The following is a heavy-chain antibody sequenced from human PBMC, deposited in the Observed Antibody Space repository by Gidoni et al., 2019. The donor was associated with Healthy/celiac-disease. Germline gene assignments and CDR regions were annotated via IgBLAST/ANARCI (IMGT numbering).Heavy chain of an antibody. J-gene: IGHJ4*02. D-gene: IGHD3-3*01. CDR3: ARAPLGRLRFLEWFLDY. CDR2: INAGNGNT. V-gene: IGHV1-3*01. Sequence: QVQLVQSGAEVKKPGASVKVSCKASGYTFTSYAMHWVRQAPGQRLEWMGWINAGNGNTKYSQKFQGRVTITRDTSASTAYMELSSLRSEDTAVYYCARAPLGRLRFLEWFLDYWGQGTLVTVSS. CDR1: GYTFTSYA.